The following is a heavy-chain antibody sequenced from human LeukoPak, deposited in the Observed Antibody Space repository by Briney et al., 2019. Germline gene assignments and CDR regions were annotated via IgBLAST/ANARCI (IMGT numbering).Heavy chain of an antibody. J-gene: IGHJ4*02. CDR3: ARGVEYYDSSSYSDY. CDR1: GFTFSSYS. V-gene: IGHV3-21*01. CDR2: ISSSSSYI. D-gene: IGHD3-22*01. Sequence: GGSLRLSCAASGFTFSSYSMNWVRQAPGKGLEWVSSISSSSSYIYYADSVKGRFTISRDNAKNSLYLQMNSLRAEDTAVYYCARGVEYYDSSSYSDYWGQGTLVTVSS.